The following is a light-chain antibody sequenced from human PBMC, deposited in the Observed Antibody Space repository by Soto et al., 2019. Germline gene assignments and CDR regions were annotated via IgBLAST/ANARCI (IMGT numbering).Light chain of an antibody. J-gene: IGKJ1*01. CDR3: QQYNSYSWT. V-gene: IGKV3-20*01. Sequence: EIVLTQSPGTLSLSPGERATLSCRSSQSVSSSYLAWYHQKPGQAPRLLIYGASSRATGIPDRFSGSGSGTEFTLTISSLQPDDFATYYCQQYNSYSWTFGQGTKVDIK. CDR2: GAS. CDR1: QSVSSSY.